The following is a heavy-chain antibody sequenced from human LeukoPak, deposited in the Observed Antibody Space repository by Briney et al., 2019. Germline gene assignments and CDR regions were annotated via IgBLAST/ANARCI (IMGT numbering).Heavy chain of an antibody. J-gene: IGHJ4*02. CDR3: VGYGGNSF. V-gene: IGHV3-48*04. CDR1: GFTFSSYV. CDR2: ISPSSTRI. D-gene: IGHD4-23*01. Sequence: GGSLRLSCAASGFTFSSYVMNWVRQAPGKGLEWVSYISPSSTRIDYAASVRGRFTISRDNAKRSLYLQMSSLRAEDTAVYYCVGYGGNSFWGQGTLVTVSS.